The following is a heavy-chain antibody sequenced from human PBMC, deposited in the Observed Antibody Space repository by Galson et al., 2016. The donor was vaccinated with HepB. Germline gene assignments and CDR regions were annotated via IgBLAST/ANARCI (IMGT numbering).Heavy chain of an antibody. V-gene: IGHV3-7*03. CDR1: GFTFSSYW. D-gene: IGHD2-2*01. CDR3: ARDRAQYCSSTSCYVPYYYYGMDV. CDR2: IKQDGSEK. J-gene: IGHJ6*02. Sequence: SLRLSCAASGFTFSSYWMSWVRQAPGKGLEWVANIKQDGSEKYYVDSVKGRFTISRDNAKNSLYLQMNSLRAEDTAVYYCARDRAQYCSSTSCYVPYYYYGMDVWGQGTTVTVSS.